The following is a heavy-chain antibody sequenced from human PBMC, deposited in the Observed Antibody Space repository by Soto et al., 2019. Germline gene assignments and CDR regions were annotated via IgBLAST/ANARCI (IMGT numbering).Heavy chain of an antibody. V-gene: IGHV3-30*18. Sequence: SCKVSGFTFSSYGMHWVRQSPGKGLEWVAVISYDGSNKYYADSVKGRFTISRDNSKNTLYLQMNSLRAEDTAVYYCAKDGASYYYYGMDVWGQGTTVTVSS. CDR3: AKDGASYYYYGMDV. CDR1: GFTFSSYG. J-gene: IGHJ6*02. CDR2: ISYDGSNK. D-gene: IGHD3-10*01.